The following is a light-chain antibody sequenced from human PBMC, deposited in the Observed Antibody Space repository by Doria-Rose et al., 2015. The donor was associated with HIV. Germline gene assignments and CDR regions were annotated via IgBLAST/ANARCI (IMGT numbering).Light chain of an antibody. CDR3: HQYGTSWT. J-gene: IGKJ1*01. Sequence: EIALTQSPGTLSLSPGERATLSCRASQSFSSTYLAWYQQKPGQAPSLLIYDGSTRATGIPDRFSASGSGTDFTRTINRLEPEDFALYYCHQYGTSWTFGQGTKVEI. CDR2: DGS. V-gene: IGKV3-20*01. CDR1: QSFSSTY.